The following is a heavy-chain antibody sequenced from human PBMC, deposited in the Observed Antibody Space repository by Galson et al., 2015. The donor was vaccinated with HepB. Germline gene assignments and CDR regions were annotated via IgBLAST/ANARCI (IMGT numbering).Heavy chain of an antibody. CDR3: ARERVGYCSSTSCSNAFDI. V-gene: IGHV1-18*01. Sequence: SVKVSCKASGYTFTSYGISWARQAPGQGLEWMGWISAYNGNTNYAQKLQGRVTMTTDTSTSTAYMELRSLRSDDTAVYYCARERVGYCSSTSCSNAFDIWGQGTMVTVSS. CDR2: ISAYNGNT. CDR1: GYTFTSYG. D-gene: IGHD2-2*01. J-gene: IGHJ3*02.